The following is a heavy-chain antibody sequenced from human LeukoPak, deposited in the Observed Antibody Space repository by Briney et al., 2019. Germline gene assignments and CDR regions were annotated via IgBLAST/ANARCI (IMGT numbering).Heavy chain of an antibody. CDR3: ARDQYSDNSGSTDDALDI. J-gene: IGHJ3*02. CDR1: GFTFSSYS. CDR2: ISSSSSYI. V-gene: IGHV3-21*01. Sequence: GGSLRLSCAASGFTFSSYSMNWVRQAPGKGLEWVSSISSSSSYIYYADSVKGRFTISRDNAKNSLYLQMNSLRAEDTAVYYCARDQYSDNSGSTDDALDIWGQGTMVTVSS. D-gene: IGHD3-22*01.